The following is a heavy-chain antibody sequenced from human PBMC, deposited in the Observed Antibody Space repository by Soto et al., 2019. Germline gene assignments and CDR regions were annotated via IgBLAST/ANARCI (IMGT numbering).Heavy chain of an antibody. V-gene: IGHV5-10-1*01. Sequence: XECLKISCKGCGYSLGCYWITLVGQNPGKGVEWMGRIDPSDSQTYYSPSFRGHVTISVTKSITTVFLQWSSLRASDTAMYYCARQIYDSDTGPNFQYYFDSWGQGTPVTVSS. J-gene: IGHJ4*02. CDR2: IDPSDSQT. CDR3: ARQIYDSDTGPNFQYYFDS. D-gene: IGHD3-22*01. CDR1: GYSLGCYW.